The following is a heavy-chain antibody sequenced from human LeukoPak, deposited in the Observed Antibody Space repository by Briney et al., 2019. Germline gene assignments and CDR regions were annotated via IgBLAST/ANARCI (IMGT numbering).Heavy chain of an antibody. V-gene: IGHV1-3*01. CDR2: INAGDGNT. CDR1: GYTFTRYV. J-gene: IGHJ4*02. D-gene: IGHD4-17*01. CDR3: ARATHYGDYYPEGFDY. Sequence: ASVKVSYKASGYTFTRYVMHWVRQAPGQRLEWMGWINAGDGNTKNSQKFQGRVTITRDTSANTVYMELSSLRSEDTAVYYCARATHYGDYYPEGFDYWGQGTLITVSS.